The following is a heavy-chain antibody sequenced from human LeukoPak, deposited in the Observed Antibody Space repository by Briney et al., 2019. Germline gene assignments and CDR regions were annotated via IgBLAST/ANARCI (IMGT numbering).Heavy chain of an antibody. CDR3: AKRPGKAAGGPFDP. D-gene: IGHD6-13*01. Sequence: GGSLRLSCAASGVSFSNYAMTWVRQAPGRGLEWVSTISNGDDITYYADSVKGRFTISRDNSKNTLYLQMNSLRAEDTAIYYCAKRPGKAAGGPFDPWGQGALVTVSS. CDR1: GVSFSNYA. CDR2: ISNGDDIT. J-gene: IGHJ5*02. V-gene: IGHV3-23*01.